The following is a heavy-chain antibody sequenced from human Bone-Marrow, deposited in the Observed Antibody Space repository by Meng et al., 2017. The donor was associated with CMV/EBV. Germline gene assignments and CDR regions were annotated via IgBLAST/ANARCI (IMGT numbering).Heavy chain of an antibody. V-gene: IGHV3-30*04. J-gene: IGHJ4*02. CDR2: ISYDGSNK. D-gene: IGHD2-2*01. CDR3: ASCSSTSCYGY. CDR1: GFTFSSYA. Sequence: GESLKISCAASGFTFSSYAMHWVRQAPGKGLEWVAVISYDGSNKYYADSVKGRFTISRDNAKNTLYLQMNSLRDEDTAVYWCASCSSTSCYGYWGQGTLVTVYS.